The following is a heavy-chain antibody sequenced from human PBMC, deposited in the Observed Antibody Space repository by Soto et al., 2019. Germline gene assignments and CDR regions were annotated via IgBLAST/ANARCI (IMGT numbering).Heavy chain of an antibody. V-gene: IGHV3-33*01. CDR2: IWYDGSNK. Sequence: GSHRLPCTAPAFAFSSCGRHWDSQAQGAGLEWVAVIWYDGSNKYYADSVKGRFTISRDNSKNTLYLQMNSLRAEDTAVYYCARAGYDILTGYYLYYYYYYGMDVWGQGT. CDR3: ARAGYDILTGYYLYYYYYYGMDV. D-gene: IGHD3-9*01. J-gene: IGHJ6*02. CDR1: AFAFSSCG.